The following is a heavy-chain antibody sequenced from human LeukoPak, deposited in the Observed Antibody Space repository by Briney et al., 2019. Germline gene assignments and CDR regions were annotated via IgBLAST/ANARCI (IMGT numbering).Heavy chain of an antibody. D-gene: IGHD5-12*01. CDR3: ARDRDNIVAYGGLDY. V-gene: IGHV3-7*01. CDR1: GFTFSSYW. Sequence: PGGSLRLSCAASGFTFSSYWMSWVRQAPGKGLEWVANIKQDGSEKYYVDSVKGRFTISRDNAKNSLYLQMNSLRAEDTAVYYCARDRDNIVAYGGLDYCGQGTLGTVSP. CDR2: IKQDGSEK. J-gene: IGHJ4*02.